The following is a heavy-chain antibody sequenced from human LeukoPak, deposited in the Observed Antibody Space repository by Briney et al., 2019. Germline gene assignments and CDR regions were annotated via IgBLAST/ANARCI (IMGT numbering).Heavy chain of an antibody. Sequence: PGRSLRLSCAASGFTFSSYGMHWVRQAPGKGLEWVAVISYDGSNKYYADSVKGRFTISRDNSKNTPYLQMNSLRGEDTAIYYCAKGRENSNYSPYIPLDYWGQGTLVTVSS. CDR1: GFTFSSYG. J-gene: IGHJ4*02. CDR3: AKGRENSNYSPYIPLDY. CDR2: ISYDGSNK. D-gene: IGHD4-11*01. V-gene: IGHV3-30*18.